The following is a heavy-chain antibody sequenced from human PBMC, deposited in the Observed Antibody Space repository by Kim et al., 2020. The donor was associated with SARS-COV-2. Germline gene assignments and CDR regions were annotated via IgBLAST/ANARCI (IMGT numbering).Heavy chain of an antibody. CDR3: VRGYYGMDV. V-gene: IGHV3-7*01. D-gene: IGHD2-15*01. J-gene: IGHJ6*02. Sequence: YVQSVKGRFTVSRDNAKNSLYLQMSSLRAEDTAVYYCVRGYYGMDVWGQGTTVTVSS.